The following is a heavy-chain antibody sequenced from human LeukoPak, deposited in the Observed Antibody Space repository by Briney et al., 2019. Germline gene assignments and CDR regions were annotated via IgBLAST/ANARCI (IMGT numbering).Heavy chain of an antibody. CDR3: AHTYKWNSAGMATDAFDI. V-gene: IGHV2-5*01. Sequence: SGPTLLKPTQPLTLTCTFSGFSLTTSGVGVGWIRQPPGKALESLGLLYWYDYNHYSPAPRRRLHITKGSSKNQWVLRMTNMDPVGKATYYCAHTYKWNSAGMATDAFDIWGQGTMVNVSS. J-gene: IGHJ3*02. CDR1: GFSLTTSGVG. D-gene: IGHD1-7*01. CDR2: LYWYDYN.